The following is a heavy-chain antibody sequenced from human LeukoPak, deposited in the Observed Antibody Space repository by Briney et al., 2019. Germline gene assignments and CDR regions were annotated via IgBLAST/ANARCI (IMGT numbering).Heavy chain of an antibody. CDR2: IYYSGIV. D-gene: IGHD5-18*01. CDR3: ARGQGYGLLNAVDY. CDR1: GGSISNYY. Sequence: SETLSLTCTVSGGSISNYYWSWIRQPPGKGLDWFGYIYYSGIVNYSPSLKSRVTISVDTSKNQFSLNLSSVTAADTAVYYCARGQGYGLLNAVDYWGQGTLVTVSS. J-gene: IGHJ4*02. V-gene: IGHV4-59*01.